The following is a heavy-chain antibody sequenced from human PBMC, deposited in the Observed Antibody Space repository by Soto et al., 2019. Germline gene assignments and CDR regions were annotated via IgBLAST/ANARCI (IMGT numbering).Heavy chain of an antibody. CDR2: IYYSGST. V-gene: IGHV4-31*03. D-gene: IGHD2-15*01. J-gene: IGHJ4*02. CDR3: ARAGYCSGGSCYSLYYFDY. Sequence: QVQLQESGPGLVKPSQTLSLTCTVSGGSISSGSYYWSWIRQHPGKGLEWIGYIYYSGSTYYNPSLKSRVTISVDTSKNQFSLKLSSVTAADTAVYYCARAGYCSGGSCYSLYYFDYWGQGTLVTVSS. CDR1: GGSISSGSYY.